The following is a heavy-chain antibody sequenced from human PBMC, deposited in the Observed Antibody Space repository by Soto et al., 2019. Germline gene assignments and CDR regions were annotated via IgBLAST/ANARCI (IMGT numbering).Heavy chain of an antibody. D-gene: IGHD3-16*01. Sequence: QVQLVQSGAEVKKPGSSVKVSCKASGGTFSSYTISWVRQAPGRGLEWMGRIIPILGIANYAQKFQGRVTITADKSTSTAYMELSSLRSEDTAVYYCARTLSSTYYYYMDVWGKGTTVTVSS. V-gene: IGHV1-69*02. CDR1: GGTFSSYT. J-gene: IGHJ6*03. CDR2: IIPILGIA. CDR3: ARTLSSTYYYYMDV.